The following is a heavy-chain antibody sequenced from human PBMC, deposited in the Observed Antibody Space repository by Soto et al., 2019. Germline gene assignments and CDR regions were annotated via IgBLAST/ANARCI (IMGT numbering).Heavy chain of an antibody. J-gene: IGHJ6*02. CDR2: IYYSGSS. CDR3: VRLAGYCTGASCYGHYAMDV. Sequence: PSKNLYISCGVQADSINRKLYSLGWFWLQTGKGLEWIVTIYYSGSSNYDPSLKSRVTISVDTSKNQFSLKLSSVTAADTAVYYCVRLAGYCTGASCYGHYAMDVWGQGT. CDR1: ADSINRKLYS. D-gene: IGHD2-8*02. V-gene: IGHV4-30-2*03.